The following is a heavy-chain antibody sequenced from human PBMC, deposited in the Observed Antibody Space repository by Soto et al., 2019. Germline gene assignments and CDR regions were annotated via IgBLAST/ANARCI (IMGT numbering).Heavy chain of an antibody. CDR3: ARIPPVAAAGTQYYYDIYV. J-gene: IGHJ6*02. D-gene: IGHD6-13*01. CDR2: INHSGST. Sequence: QVQLQQWGAGLLKPSETLSLTCAVYGGSFSGYYWSWIRQPPGKRLEWIGEINHSGSTNYNPSLKSRVTISVDTSKNQFYLKLSSVTAADTAGYYCARIPPVAAAGTQYYYDIYVWGQGTTVTVSS. V-gene: IGHV4-34*01. CDR1: GGSFSGYY.